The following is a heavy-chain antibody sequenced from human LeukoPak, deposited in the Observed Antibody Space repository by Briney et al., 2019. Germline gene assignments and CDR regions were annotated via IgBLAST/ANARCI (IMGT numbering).Heavy chain of an antibody. V-gene: IGHV3-21*01. CDR1: GCTFSSYS. J-gene: IGHJ4*02. CDR3: ARADYGDFTFDY. D-gene: IGHD4-17*01. Sequence: GGSLRLSCAASGCTFSSYSMNWVRQAPGKGLEWVSSISSSSYIYYADSVKGRFTISRDNAKNSLYLQMNSLRAEDTAVYYCARADYGDFTFDYWGQGTLVTVSS. CDR2: ISSSSYI.